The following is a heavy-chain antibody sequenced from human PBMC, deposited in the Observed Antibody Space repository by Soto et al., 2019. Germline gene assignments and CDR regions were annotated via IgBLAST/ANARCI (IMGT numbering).Heavy chain of an antibody. CDR3: ASGYDSSGYYYAEYFQH. CDR2: INAGNGNT. Sequence: GASVKVSCKASGYTFTSYAMHWVRQAPGQRLEWMGWINAGNGNTKYSQKFQGRVTITRDTSASTAYMELSSLRSEDTAVYYCASGYDSSGYYYAEYFQHWGQGTLVTVSS. J-gene: IGHJ1*01. V-gene: IGHV1-3*01. CDR1: GYTFTSYA. D-gene: IGHD3-22*01.